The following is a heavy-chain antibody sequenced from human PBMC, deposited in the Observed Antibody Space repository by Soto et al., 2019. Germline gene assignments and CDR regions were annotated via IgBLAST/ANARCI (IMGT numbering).Heavy chain of an antibody. D-gene: IGHD2-21*01. CDR1: GGSLSDYF. CDR2: INHLGSI. Sequence: SETLSLTCVVSGGSLSDYFWSWIRQPPGMALEWIGEINHLGSINYNPSLKSRVTMSVDTSKNQFSLTLNSVTAADTATYYCARGGISHWAYFYYMDVWDRGTTVT. CDR3: ARGGISHWAYFYYMDV. J-gene: IGHJ6*03. V-gene: IGHV4-34*01.